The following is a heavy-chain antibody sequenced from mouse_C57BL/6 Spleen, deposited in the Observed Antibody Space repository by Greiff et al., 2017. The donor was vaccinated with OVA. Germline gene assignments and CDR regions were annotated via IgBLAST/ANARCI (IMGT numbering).Heavy chain of an antibody. V-gene: IGHV1-15*01. CDR1: GYTFTDYE. J-gene: IGHJ2*01. CDR3: TRKFYSNYLYYFDY. D-gene: IGHD2-5*01. Sequence: VQLQQSGAELVRPGASVTLSCKASGYTFTDYEMHWVKQTPVHGLEWIGAIDPETGGTAYNQKFKGKAILTADKSSSTAYMELRSLTSGDTAVYYCTRKFYSNYLYYFDYWGQGTTLTVSS. CDR2: IDPETGGT.